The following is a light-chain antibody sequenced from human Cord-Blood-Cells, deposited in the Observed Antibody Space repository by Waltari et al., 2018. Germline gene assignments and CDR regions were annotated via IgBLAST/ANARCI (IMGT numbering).Light chain of an antibody. J-gene: IGLJ1*01. CDR3: CSYAGSYTYV. V-gene: IGLV2-11*02. Sequence: QSALTKPRSVSGSPGQSVPISCTGTSSDVGGYNTVPWYQQHPGKATKLMIYDVSKRPSGVPDRFSGSKSGNTASLTISGLQAEDEADYYCCSYAGSYTYVFGTGTKVTVL. CDR2: DVS. CDR1: SSDVGGYNT.